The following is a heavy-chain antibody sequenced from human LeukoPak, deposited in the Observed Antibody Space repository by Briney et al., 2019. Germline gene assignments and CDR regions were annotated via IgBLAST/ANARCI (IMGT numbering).Heavy chain of an antibody. V-gene: IGHV3-7*01. J-gene: IGHJ4*02. CDR2: VNRDGSET. Sequence: LAGGPLRLSCAASGFALSSHWMTWVRQVPGRGPEWVANVNRDGSETYYVDSVKGRFTITRDNTRNSLFLQMYSLRAEDTAVYFCAREDGYCSGGNCYSYFDSWGQGTLVTVSS. D-gene: IGHD2-15*01. CDR3: AREDGYCSGGNCYSYFDS. CDR1: GFALSSHW.